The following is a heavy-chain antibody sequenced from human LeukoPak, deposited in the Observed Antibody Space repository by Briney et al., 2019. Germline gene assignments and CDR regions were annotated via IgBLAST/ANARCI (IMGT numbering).Heavy chain of an antibody. CDR1: GGSISSGDYY. D-gene: IGHD3-22*01. Sequence: SQTLSLTCTVSGGSISSGDYYWSWIRQPPGKGLEWIGYIYYSGSTYYNPSLKSRVTISVDTSKNQFSLKLSSVTAADTAVYYCARERGNYYGSSGYLDYRGQGTLVTVSS. J-gene: IGHJ4*02. CDR3: ARERGNYYGSSGYLDY. CDR2: IYYSGST. V-gene: IGHV4-30-4*01.